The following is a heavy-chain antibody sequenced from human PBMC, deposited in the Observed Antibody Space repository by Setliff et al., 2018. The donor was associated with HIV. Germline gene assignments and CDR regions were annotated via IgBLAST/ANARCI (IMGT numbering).Heavy chain of an antibody. V-gene: IGHV1-18*01. J-gene: IGHJ6*03. Sequence: ASVKVSCKASGYTFRSYGINWVRQAPGQGLEWMGWISAYNGNTKSAQNLQGRVTMTTDTSTSTAHMELRSLRPEDTAVYHCAKARSEYQLMPWYYYMDAWGQGTTVTVSS. CDR3: AKARSEYQLMPWYYYMDA. D-gene: IGHD6-6*01. CDR1: GYTFRSYG. CDR2: ISAYNGNT.